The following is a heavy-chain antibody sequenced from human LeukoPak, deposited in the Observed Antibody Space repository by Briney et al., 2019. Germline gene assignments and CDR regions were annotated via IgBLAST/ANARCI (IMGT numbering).Heavy chain of an antibody. CDR2: ISSSGSTI. V-gene: IGHV3-11*04. Sequence: GGSLRLSCAASGFTFSDYYMSWIRRAPGKGLEWVSYISSSGSTIYYADSVKGRFTISRDNAKNSLYLQMNSLRAEDTAVYYCARLEDIVVVPAAPFDYWGQGTLVTVSS. CDR3: ARLEDIVVVPAAPFDY. J-gene: IGHJ4*02. D-gene: IGHD2-2*01. CDR1: GFTFSDYY.